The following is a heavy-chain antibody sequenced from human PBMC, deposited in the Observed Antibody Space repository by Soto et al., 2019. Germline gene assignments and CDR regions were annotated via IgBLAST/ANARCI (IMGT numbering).Heavy chain of an antibody. J-gene: IGHJ4*02. D-gene: IGHD5-18*01. CDR1: GFTFSSYS. CDR3: AREGGYRYGDDFDY. Sequence: EVQLVESGGGLVQPGGSLRLSCAASGFTFSSYSMNWVRQAPGKGLEWVSYISSSSTIYYADSVKGRFPISRDNAKNSLYLQMDSLRDEDTAVYYCAREGGYRYGDDFDYWGQGTLVTVSS. CDR2: ISSSSTI. V-gene: IGHV3-48*02.